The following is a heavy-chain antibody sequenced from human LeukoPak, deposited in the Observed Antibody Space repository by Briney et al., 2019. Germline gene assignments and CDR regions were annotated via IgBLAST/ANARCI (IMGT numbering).Heavy chain of an antibody. J-gene: IGHJ4*02. CDR2: ISYDGSNK. Sequence: PGGSLRLSCAASGFTFSSYAMHWVRQAPGKGLEWVAVISYDGSNKYYADSVKGRFTISRDNSKNTLYLQMNSLRAEDTAVYYCARATKGAVAGTEIDYWGQGTLVTVSS. CDR3: ARATKGAVAGTEIDY. D-gene: IGHD6-19*01. V-gene: IGHV3-30*04. CDR1: GFTFSSYA.